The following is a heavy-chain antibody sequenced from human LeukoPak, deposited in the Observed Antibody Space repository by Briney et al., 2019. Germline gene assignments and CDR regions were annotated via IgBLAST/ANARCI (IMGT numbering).Heavy chain of an antibody. CDR2: MNPNSGNT. CDR1: GYTFTSYD. Sequence: ASVKVSCKASGYTFTSYDNNWVRQATGQGLEWMGWMNPNSGNTGYAQKFQGRVTMTRNTSISTAYMELSSLRSEDTAVYYCARDYEWELLGYYYYYGMDVWGQGTTVTVSS. J-gene: IGHJ6*02. CDR3: ARDYEWELLGYYYYYGMDV. D-gene: IGHD1-26*01. V-gene: IGHV1-8*01.